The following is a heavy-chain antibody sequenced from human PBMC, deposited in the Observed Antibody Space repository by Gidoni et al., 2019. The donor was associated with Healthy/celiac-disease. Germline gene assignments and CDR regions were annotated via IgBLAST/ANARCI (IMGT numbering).Heavy chain of an antibody. J-gene: IGHJ6*02. Sequence: EVQLVESGGGLVQPGGSLRLSCAASGFPVISNYMSWVPQAPGKGLEWVSVIYSGGSTYYADSVKGRFTISRHNSKNTLYLQMNSLRAEDTAVYYCASHLRTTVTRYYYYGMDVWGQGTTVTVSS. CDR3: ASHLRTTVTRYYYYGMDV. V-gene: IGHV3-53*04. D-gene: IGHD4-17*01. CDR1: GFPVISNY. CDR2: IYSGGST.